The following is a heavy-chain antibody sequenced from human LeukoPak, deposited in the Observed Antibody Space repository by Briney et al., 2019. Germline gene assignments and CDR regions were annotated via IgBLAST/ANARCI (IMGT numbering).Heavy chain of an antibody. CDR3: ARLYIGGYSRSTNYNWFGP. D-gene: IGHD6-13*01. CDR2: INHSGST. V-gene: IGHV4-34*01. CDR1: GGSFSGYY. J-gene: IGHJ5*02. Sequence: SETLSLTCAVYGGSFSGYYWSWIRQPPGQGLEWLREINHSGSTNYNPSIKSRVTISVDTFKNQFSLNLTSVTAADTAVYYCARLYIGGYSRSTNYNWFGPWGQGTLVTVSS.